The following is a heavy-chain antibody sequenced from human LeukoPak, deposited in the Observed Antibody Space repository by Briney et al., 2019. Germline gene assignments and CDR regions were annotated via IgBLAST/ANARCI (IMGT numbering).Heavy chain of an antibody. CDR2: ISYDGSNK. J-gene: IGHJ6*03. D-gene: IGHD3-10*01. CDR1: GFTFSSYA. V-gene: IGHV3-30*04. CDR3: ASNYYGSGRTHFYYYYYMDV. Sequence: GGSLRLSCAASGFTFSSYAMHWVRQAPGKGLEWVAVISYDGSNKYYADSVKGRFTISRDNSKNTLYLQMNSLRAEDTAVYYCASNYYGSGRTHFYYYYYMDVWGKGTTVTVSS.